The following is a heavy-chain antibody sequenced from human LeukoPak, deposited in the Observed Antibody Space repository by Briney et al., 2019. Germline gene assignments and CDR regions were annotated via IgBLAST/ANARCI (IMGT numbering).Heavy chain of an antibody. V-gene: IGHV3-30*02. Sequence: PGGSLRLSCAASGFTFSSYAMHWVRQAPGKGLEWVTFIRYDGSNKYYADSVKGRFTISRDNSKNTLYLQMNSLRAEDTAVYYCATIHSRPYWGQGTLVTVSS. CDR3: ATIHSRPY. CDR1: GFTFSSYA. D-gene: IGHD2-15*01. CDR2: IRYDGSNK. J-gene: IGHJ4*02.